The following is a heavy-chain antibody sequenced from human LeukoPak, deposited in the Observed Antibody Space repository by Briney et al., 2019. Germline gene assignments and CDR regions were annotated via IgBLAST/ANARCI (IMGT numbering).Heavy chain of an antibody. Sequence: PGGSLRLSCAASGIRFNDYWMSWVRQAPGKGLEWVANIKEDGGEMYYVDSVKGRFIISRDNAKNSVYLQMNILRVEDTAVYYYASGMIEFDYWGQGTLVTVSS. D-gene: IGHD1-14*01. CDR2: IKEDGGEM. V-gene: IGHV3-7*01. J-gene: IGHJ4*02. CDR1: GIRFNDYW. CDR3: ASGMIEFDY.